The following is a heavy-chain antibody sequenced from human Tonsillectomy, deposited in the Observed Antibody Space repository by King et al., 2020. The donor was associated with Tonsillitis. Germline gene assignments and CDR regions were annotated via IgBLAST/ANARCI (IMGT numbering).Heavy chain of an antibody. Sequence: VQLQESGGGLVRPGGSLRLSCAASGFSFSTYSMNWVRQAPGKGLEWVSHSSSTSTIYYADSVKGRFTISRDSAKNSLYLQMNSLRDEDTAIYYCARGPVKSTLTFDIWGRGTMVTVSS. CDR3: ARGPVKSTLTFDI. CDR1: GFSFSTYS. V-gene: IGHV3-48*02. J-gene: IGHJ3*02. CDR2: SSSTSTI. D-gene: IGHD2/OR15-2a*01.